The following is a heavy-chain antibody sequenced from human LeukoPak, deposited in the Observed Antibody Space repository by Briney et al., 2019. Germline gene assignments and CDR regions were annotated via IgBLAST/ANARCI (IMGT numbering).Heavy chain of an antibody. CDR1: GFTFSSYA. V-gene: IGHV3-30*04. CDR3: ARGKGIAAANGY. Sequence: PGRSLRLSCAASGFTFSSYAMHWVRQAPGKGLEWVSVISYDGSNKYYADSVKGRFTISRDNSKNTMYLQMNSLRAEDTAVYYCARGKGIAAANGYWGQGTLVTVSS. J-gene: IGHJ4*02. D-gene: IGHD6-13*01. CDR2: ISYDGSNK.